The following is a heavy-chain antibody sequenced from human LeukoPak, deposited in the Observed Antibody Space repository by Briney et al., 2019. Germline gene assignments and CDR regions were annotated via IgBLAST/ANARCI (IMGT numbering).Heavy chain of an antibody. D-gene: IGHD3-3*01. CDR1: GYTFTSYA. CDR2: INAGNGNT. V-gene: IGHV1-3*01. CDR3: AREDRHFWSGYYTVYFDY. Sequence: GASVKVSCKASGYTFTSYAMHWVRQAPGQRLEWMGWINAGNGNTKYSQKFQGRVTITRDTSASTAYMELSSLRSEDTAVYYCAREDRHFWSGYYTVYFDYWGQGTLVTASS. J-gene: IGHJ4*02.